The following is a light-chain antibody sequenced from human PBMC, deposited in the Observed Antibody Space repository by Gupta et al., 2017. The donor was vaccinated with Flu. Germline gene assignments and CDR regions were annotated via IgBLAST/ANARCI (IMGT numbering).Light chain of an antibody. CDR1: QSLLHSNVYNY. V-gene: IGKV2-28*01. Sequence: IACRSSQSLLHSNVYNYLDWYLQKPGQAPQLLIYLGSNRASGVPDRFSGSGSGTDFTLKISRVEAEDVGVYYCMQALQTPNTFGQGTKLEIK. J-gene: IGKJ2*01. CDR3: MQALQTPNT. CDR2: LGS.